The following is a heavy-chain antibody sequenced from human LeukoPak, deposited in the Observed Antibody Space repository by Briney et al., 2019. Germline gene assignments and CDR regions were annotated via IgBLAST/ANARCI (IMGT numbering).Heavy chain of an antibody. CDR1: GYTFTSYG. CDR3: ARDQNYYDSSGYYGHDAFDI. J-gene: IGHJ3*02. V-gene: IGHV1-18*01. CDR2: ISAYNGNT. D-gene: IGHD3-22*01. Sequence: ASVKVSCKASGYTFTSYGISWVRQAPGQGLEWMGWISAYNGNTNYAQKLQGRVTMTTDTSTSTAYMELRSLRSDDTAVYYCARDQNYYDSSGYYGHDAFDIWGQGTMVTVPS.